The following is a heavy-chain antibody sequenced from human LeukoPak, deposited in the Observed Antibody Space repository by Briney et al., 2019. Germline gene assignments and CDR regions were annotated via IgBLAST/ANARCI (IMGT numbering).Heavy chain of an antibody. V-gene: IGHV3-53*01. CDR1: GFTVDSNY. Sequence: GGSLRLSCAASGFTVDSNYLSWARQAPGKGLEWVSTLYNTGNTYCANSVKGRFSISRDNSKNTLFLQMNSLRAEDTAVYYCARLTLAAGRLYFVDWGPGTLVTVSS. CDR2: LYNTGNT. J-gene: IGHJ4*02. CDR3: ARLTLAAGRLYFVD. D-gene: IGHD6-13*01.